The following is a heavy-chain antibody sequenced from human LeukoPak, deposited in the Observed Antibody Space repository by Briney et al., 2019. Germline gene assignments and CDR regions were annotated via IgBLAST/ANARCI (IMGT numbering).Heavy chain of an antibody. D-gene: IGHD6-19*01. V-gene: IGHV3-21*04. CDR3: AKKGHTRDWYDYFDS. J-gene: IGHJ4*02. CDR2: ISSSSSYI. CDR1: GFTFSSYS. Sequence: GGSLRLSCAASGFTFSSYSMNWVRQAPGKGLEWVSSISSSSSYIYYADSVKGRFTISRDNSRNTLYLQMNSLRAEDTAIYYCAKKGHTRDWYDYFDSWGQGTLVTVSS.